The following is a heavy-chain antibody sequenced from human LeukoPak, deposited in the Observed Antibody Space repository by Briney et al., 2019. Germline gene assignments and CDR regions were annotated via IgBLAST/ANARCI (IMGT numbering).Heavy chain of an antibody. Sequence: GGSLILSCAASGFTFSHHGMHWVRQAPGKGLQWLAFIRFDGVNKYYGASVKGRFIISKDNSRNTVYLQMNTLRLEDTAVYYCAKDRRTLEWLFGSLDSWGQGTLVTVSS. D-gene: IGHD3-3*01. CDR2: IRFDGVNK. J-gene: IGHJ4*02. CDR3: AKDRRTLEWLFGSLDS. CDR1: GFTFSHHG. V-gene: IGHV3-30*02.